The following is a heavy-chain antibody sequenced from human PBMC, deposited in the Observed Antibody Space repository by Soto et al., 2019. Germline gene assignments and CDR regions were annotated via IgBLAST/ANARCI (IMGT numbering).Heavy chain of an antibody. V-gene: IGHV3-72*01. CDR3: AMLGGWSGGSSGMDG. CDR2: IRRKANSYTT. D-gene: IGHD6-19*01. J-gene: IGHJ6*02. CDR1: GLIFSDYH. Sequence: EVQLVESGGGLVQPGGSLRLSCAASGLIFSDYHMDWVRQAPGKGLEWVGRIRRKANSYTTEYAASVKGRFTISRDDSKNSLYLQINSLKSEDTAVYYCAMLGGWSGGSSGMDGWGQGTTVTVSS.